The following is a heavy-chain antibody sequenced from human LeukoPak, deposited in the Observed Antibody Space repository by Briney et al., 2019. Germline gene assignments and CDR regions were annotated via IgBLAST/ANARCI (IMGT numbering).Heavy chain of an antibody. CDR2: ISAYNGNT. CDR3: CQGAGASGWPNRIYYYMDV. V-gene: IGHV1-18*01. CDR1: GYTFTSYG. D-gene: IGHD6-19*01. J-gene: IGHJ6*03. Sequence: GASVKVSCKASGYTFTSYGISWVRQAPGQGLEWMGWISAYNGNTNYAQKLQGRVTMTTDTSTSTAYMELRSLRSDDTAVYYCCQGAGASGWPNRIYYYMDVWGKGTTVTISS.